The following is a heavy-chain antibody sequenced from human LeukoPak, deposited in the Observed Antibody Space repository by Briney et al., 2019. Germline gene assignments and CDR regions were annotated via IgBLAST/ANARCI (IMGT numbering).Heavy chain of an antibody. CDR2: ISYDGSNK. D-gene: IGHD3-22*01. CDR1: GFTFSSYG. Sequence: GGSLRLSCAASGFTFSSYGMPWVRQAPGKGLEWVAVISYDGSNKYYADSVKGRFTISRDNSKNTLYLQMNSLRAEDTAVYYCAKDFRSRYYDSSGYYSLGNWFDPWGQGTLVTVSS. J-gene: IGHJ5*02. V-gene: IGHV3-30*18. CDR3: AKDFRSRYYDSSGYYSLGNWFDP.